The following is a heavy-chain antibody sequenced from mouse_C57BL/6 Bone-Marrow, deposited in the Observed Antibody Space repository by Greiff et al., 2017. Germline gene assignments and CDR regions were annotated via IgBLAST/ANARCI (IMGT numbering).Heavy chain of an antibody. Sequence: EVQGVESGGDLVKPGGSLKLSCAASGFTFSSYGMSWVRQTPDKRLEWVATISSGGSYTYYPDSVKGRFTISRDNAKNTLYLQMSSLKSEDTAMYYWARRGDGRDWYFDVWGTGTTVTVSS. V-gene: IGHV5-6*01. CDR3: ARRGDGRDWYFDV. CDR1: GFTFSSYG. CDR2: ISSGGSYT. J-gene: IGHJ1*03.